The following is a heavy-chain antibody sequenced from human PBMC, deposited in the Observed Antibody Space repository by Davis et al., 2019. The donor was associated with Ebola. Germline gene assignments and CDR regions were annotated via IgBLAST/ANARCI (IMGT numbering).Heavy chain of an antibody. Sequence: GSLRLSCTVSGCSISSSSYYWGWIRQPPGKGLVSIGSIDYSGSTYYNPSLKSRVTISVDTSKNQFPLKLSSVTAADTAVYYCARGPTVINFDYWGQGTLVTVSS. J-gene: IGHJ4*02. CDR3: ARGPTVINFDY. D-gene: IGHD4-17*01. CDR2: IDYSGST. CDR1: GCSISSSSYY. V-gene: IGHV4-39*06.